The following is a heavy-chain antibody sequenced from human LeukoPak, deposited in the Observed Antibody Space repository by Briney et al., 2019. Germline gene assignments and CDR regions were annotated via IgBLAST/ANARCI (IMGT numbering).Heavy chain of an antibody. Sequence: ASVKVSCKASGYTFTGYYMHWVRQAPGQGLEWMVWINPNSCGTNYAQKFQVRVTMTRDTSISTAYMELSRLRSDDTAVYYCARETIYYDILTGYLNWFDPWGQGTLVTVSS. CDR3: ARETIYYDILTGYLNWFDP. D-gene: IGHD3-9*01. J-gene: IGHJ5*02. V-gene: IGHV1-2*02. CDR2: INPNSCGT. CDR1: GYTFTGYY.